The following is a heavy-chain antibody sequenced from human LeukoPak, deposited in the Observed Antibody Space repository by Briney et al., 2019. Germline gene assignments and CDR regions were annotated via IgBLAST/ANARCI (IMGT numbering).Heavy chain of an antibody. CDR2: IRFDGSDE. D-gene: IGHD2-15*01. V-gene: IGHV3-30*02. Sequence: GGSLRLSCTASEFTFNSYGMHWVRQAPGKGLERVGFIRFDGSDEHYADSVKGRFTISRDNSKNTLYLQMNSLRAEDTAVYYCAKDRRGSCNAGSCYCCDYWGRGALVTVSS. J-gene: IGHJ4*02. CDR1: EFTFNSYG. CDR3: AKDRRGSCNAGSCYCCDY.